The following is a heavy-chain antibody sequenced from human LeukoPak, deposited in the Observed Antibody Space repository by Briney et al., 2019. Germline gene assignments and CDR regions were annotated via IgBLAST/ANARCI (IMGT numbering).Heavy chain of an antibody. D-gene: IGHD5-18*01. CDR3: ARSQGYSYAYFDY. V-gene: IGHV4-59*08. CDR2: IYYSGST. CDR1: GGSISSYY. J-gene: IGHJ4*02. Sequence: ASETLSLTCTVSGGSISSYYWSWIRQPPGKGLEWIGYIYYSGSTNYNPSLKSRVTISVDTSKNLFSLKLSPVTAADTAVYYCARSQGYSYAYFDYWGQGTLVTVSS.